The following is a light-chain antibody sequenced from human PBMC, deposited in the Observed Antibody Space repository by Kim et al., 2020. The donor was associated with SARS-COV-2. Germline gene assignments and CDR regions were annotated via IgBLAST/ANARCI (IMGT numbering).Light chain of an antibody. J-gene: IGLJ3*02. CDR3: QAWDNSIWV. CDR2: QDS. Sequence: SYELTQPPSVSVSPGQTASITCSGDKLGDRNVFXYQQRPGQSPMLVMYQDSKRPSGIPYRLSGSKSGNTATLTISGTQAMDEADYYCQAWDNSIWVFGGG. CDR1: KLGDRN. V-gene: IGLV3-1*01.